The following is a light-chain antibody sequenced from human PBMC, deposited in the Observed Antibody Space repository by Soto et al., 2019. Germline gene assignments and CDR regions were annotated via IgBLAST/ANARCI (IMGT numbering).Light chain of an antibody. V-gene: IGKV1-39*01. J-gene: IGKJ5*01. Sequence: DIQMTQSPSSLSASVEDRVIITCRASQSISNHLNWYQQKPGKAPKLLIFAASSLQSGVPSRFSGSRSGPDFTLTISSLQPEDFAVYYCQQYNKWPAITFGQGTRLEIK. CDR3: QQYNKWPAIT. CDR2: AAS. CDR1: QSISNH.